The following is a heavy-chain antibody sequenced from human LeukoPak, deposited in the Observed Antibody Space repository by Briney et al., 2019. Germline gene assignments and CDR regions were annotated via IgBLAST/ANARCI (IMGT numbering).Heavy chain of an antibody. J-gene: IGHJ3*02. Sequence: GASVNVSCKASGYTFTSYYMHWVRQAPGQGLEWMGIINPSGGSTSYAQKFQGRVTMTRDTSTSTVYMELSSLRSEDTAVYYCARPSFIAAAGGAFDIWGQGTMVTVSS. V-gene: IGHV1-46*01. CDR2: INPSGGST. D-gene: IGHD6-13*01. CDR3: ARPSFIAAAGGAFDI. CDR1: GYTFTSYY.